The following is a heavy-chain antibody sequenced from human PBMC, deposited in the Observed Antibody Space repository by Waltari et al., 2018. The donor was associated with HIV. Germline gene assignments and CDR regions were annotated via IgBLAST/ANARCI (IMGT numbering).Heavy chain of an antibody. J-gene: IGHJ4*02. Sequence: QVQLVQSGAEVKKPGASVKVSCKASGYTFTGYYMHWVRQAPGQGLEWMGWINPNSGGTNYAQKLQGRVTMTRDTSISTAYMELSRLRTEDTALYYCAKAESFFHPPDYWGQGTLVTVSS. V-gene: IGHV1-2*02. CDR1: GYTFTGYY. D-gene: IGHD1-26*01. CDR3: AKAESFFHPPDY. CDR2: INPNSGGT.